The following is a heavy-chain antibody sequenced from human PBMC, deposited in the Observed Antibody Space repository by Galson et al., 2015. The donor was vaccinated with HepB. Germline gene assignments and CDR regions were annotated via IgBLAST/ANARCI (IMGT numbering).Heavy chain of an antibody. Sequence: SLRLSCAASGFTFSSYSMNWVRQAPGKGLEWVSAISGTGGSTYYADSVRGRFTISRDNSKNTLNLQMNSLRAEDTAIYYCATEMATKSYDCWGQGTLVTVSS. J-gene: IGHJ4*02. CDR3: ATEMATKSYDC. CDR2: ISGTGGST. V-gene: IGHV3-23*01. CDR1: GFTFSSYS. D-gene: IGHD5-24*01.